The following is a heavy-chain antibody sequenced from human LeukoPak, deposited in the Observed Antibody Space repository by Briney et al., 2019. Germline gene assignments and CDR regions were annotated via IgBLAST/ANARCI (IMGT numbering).Heavy chain of an antibody. Sequence: QSGGSLRLSCAASGFTFSRYGMHWVRQAPGKGLEWVAVIWYDGSNKYYADSVKGRFTISRDNSKNTLYLQMNSLRAEDTAVYYCANHQRGWLQLLVDYWGQGTLVTVSS. V-gene: IGHV3-33*06. CDR2: IWYDGSNK. J-gene: IGHJ4*02. CDR1: GFTFSRYG. D-gene: IGHD5-24*01. CDR3: ANHQRGWLQLLVDY.